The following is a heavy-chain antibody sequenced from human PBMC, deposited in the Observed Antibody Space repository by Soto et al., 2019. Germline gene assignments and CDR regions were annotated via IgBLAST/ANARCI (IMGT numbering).Heavy chain of an antibody. Sequence: GGSLRLSCEASGFTFSGFDMHWVRQPTGKGLEWVSSIGTAGDAYYAVSVKGRFTISRDNAKNSLSLQMNSLRAGDMAVYFCAKSQEIGTHFFDSWGQGTQVTVSS. J-gene: IGHJ4*02. D-gene: IGHD6-13*01. CDR2: IGTAGDA. CDR3: AKSQEIGTHFFDS. V-gene: IGHV3-13*01. CDR1: GFTFSGFD.